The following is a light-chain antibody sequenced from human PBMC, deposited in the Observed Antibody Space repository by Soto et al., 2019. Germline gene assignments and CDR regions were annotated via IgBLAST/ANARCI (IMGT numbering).Light chain of an antibody. J-gene: IGKJ1*01. CDR3: QQYTTSSWT. CDR1: QRVYSN. V-gene: IGKV3-15*01. Sequence: EILMTQSPDTLSVSPGESATLSCRASQRVYSNLAWYQQRPGQAPRLLIYGASTRATGVPARFSGRGSGTEFTLTISSLQSEDFAVYYCQQYTTSSWTFGQGTKVDIK. CDR2: GAS.